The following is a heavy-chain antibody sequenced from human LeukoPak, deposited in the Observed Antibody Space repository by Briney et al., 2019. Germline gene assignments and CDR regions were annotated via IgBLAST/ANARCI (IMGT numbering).Heavy chain of an antibody. CDR3: ARGLFEYYYYYGMDV. V-gene: IGHV1-3*01. CDR1: GYTFTSYA. CDR2: INAGNGNT. D-gene: IGHD3-22*01. Sequence: ASVKVSCKASGYTFTSYAMHWVRQAPGQRLEWMGWINAGNGNTKYSQKFQGRVTITRDTSASTAYMELSSLRSEDTAVYYCARGLFEYYYYYGMDVWGQGTTVTVSS. J-gene: IGHJ6*02.